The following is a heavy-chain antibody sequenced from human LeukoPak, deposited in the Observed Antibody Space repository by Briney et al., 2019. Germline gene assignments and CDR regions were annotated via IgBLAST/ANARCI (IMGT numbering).Heavy chain of an antibody. CDR2: ISSRSSYT. J-gene: IGHJ4*02. CDR1: GFTFSDYY. V-gene: IGHV3-11*05. CDR3: ARDREGIAMAG. D-gene: IGHD6-19*01. Sequence: NPGGSRRLSCAAAGFTFSDYYISWIRQAPGEGREWVSYISSRSSYTNYAASVKGRLPTSRENAKNSLYLQMNSLRAEATAVYYCARDREGIAMAGRGQGNLVTVSS.